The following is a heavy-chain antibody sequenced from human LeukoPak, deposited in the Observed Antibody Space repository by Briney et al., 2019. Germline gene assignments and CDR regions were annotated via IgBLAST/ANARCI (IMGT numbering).Heavy chain of an antibody. CDR3: ARAVEINYYDSSGYLH. D-gene: IGHD3-22*01. CDR2: IKQDGSEK. V-gene: IGHV3-7*03. J-gene: IGHJ4*02. CDR1: GFTFSSYW. Sequence: GGSLRLSCAASGFTFSSYWMSWVRQAPGKGLEWVANIKQDGSEKYYVDSVKGRFTISRDNAKNSLYLQMNSLRAEDTAVYYCARAVEINYYDSSGYLHWGQGTLVTVSS.